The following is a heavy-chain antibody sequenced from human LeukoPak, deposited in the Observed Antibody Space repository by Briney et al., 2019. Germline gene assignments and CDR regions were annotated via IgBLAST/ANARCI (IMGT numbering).Heavy chain of an antibody. CDR1: GGTFSSYA. CDR2: ISAYNGNT. Sequence: ASVKVSCKASGGTFSSYAISWVRQAPGQGLEWMGWISAYNGNTNYAQKLQGRVTMTTDTSTSTAYMELRSLRSDDTAVYYCARVSYYYGSGSYCRFDPWGQGTLVTVSS. CDR3: ARVSYYYGSGSYCRFDP. J-gene: IGHJ5*02. D-gene: IGHD3-10*01. V-gene: IGHV1-18*01.